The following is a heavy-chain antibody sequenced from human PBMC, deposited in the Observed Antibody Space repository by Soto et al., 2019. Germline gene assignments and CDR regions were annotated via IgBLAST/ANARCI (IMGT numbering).Heavy chain of an antibody. J-gene: IGHJ5*02. CDR2: INPSGGST. V-gene: IGHV1-46*01. D-gene: IGHD1-26*01. CDR1: GYTFTSYY. Sequence: QVQLVQSGAEVKKPGASVKVSCTASGYTFTSYYMHWVRQAPGQGLEWMGIINPSGGSTSYAQKCQGRVTMTSDTSTSTVYMELSSLRSEDTAVYYCATGGGSVGWFDPGGQGTLVTASS. CDR3: ATGGGSVGWFDP.